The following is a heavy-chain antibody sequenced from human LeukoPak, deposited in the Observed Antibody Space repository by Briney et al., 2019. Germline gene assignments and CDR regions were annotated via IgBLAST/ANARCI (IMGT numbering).Heavy chain of an antibody. Sequence: PSETLSLTCAVYVGSVSGYYWSWIRQPPGKGLEWIGEINDSGSTNYNPSLRSRVTMSVDTSKNQFSLDLSSVTAADTAVYYCARRDIVATISTWGQGTLVTVSS. V-gene: IGHV4-34*01. CDR1: VGSVSGYY. J-gene: IGHJ4*02. D-gene: IGHD5-12*01. CDR2: INDSGST. CDR3: ARRDIVATIST.